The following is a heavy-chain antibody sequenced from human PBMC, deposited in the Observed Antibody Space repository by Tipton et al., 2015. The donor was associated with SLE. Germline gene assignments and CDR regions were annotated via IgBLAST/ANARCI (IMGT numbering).Heavy chain of an antibody. V-gene: IGHV6-1*01. D-gene: IGHD6-13*01. CDR1: GDSVSSNSAA. Sequence: GLVKPSQTLSLTCAISGDSVSSNSAAWNWIRQSPSRGLEWLGRTYYRSKWYNDYAVSVKSRITINPDTSKNPFSLQLNSVTPEDTAVYYCAREGGQQLVRISGMDVWRQGTTVTVSS. J-gene: IGHJ6*02. CDR3: AREGGQQLVRISGMDV. CDR2: TYYRSKWYN.